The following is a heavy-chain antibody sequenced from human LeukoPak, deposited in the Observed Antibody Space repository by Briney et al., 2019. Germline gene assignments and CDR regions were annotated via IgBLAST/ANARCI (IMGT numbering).Heavy chain of an antibody. D-gene: IGHD2-2*01. Sequence: QPGGSLRLSCAASAFTFSTYAMNWVRQAPGKGLEWVSSISSGGGTTYYADSVKGRFTISRVNSKNTLYLQMNSLRPEDTAMYYCANAVCTTSSCSGFYGMDVWGQGTTVAVSS. CDR3: ANAVCTTSSCSGFYGMDV. V-gene: IGHV3-23*01. J-gene: IGHJ6*02. CDR2: ISSGGGTT. CDR1: AFTFSTYA.